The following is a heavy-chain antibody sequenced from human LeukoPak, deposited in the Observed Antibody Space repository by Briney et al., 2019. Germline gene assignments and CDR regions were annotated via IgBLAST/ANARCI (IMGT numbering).Heavy chain of an antibody. CDR1: GXVFXTYG. Sequence: LXLSXXXXGXVFXTYGMHWVRQVPXKXLEWVAVIWDDGSNQYYVDSVRGRFTISRDNSKNTLYLQMNSLRAEDTAVYYCARDGGYHDSSGYYHSYYFDYWGQGTLVTVSS. V-gene: IGHV3-33*01. D-gene: IGHD3-22*01. CDR2: IWDDGSNQ. J-gene: IGHJ4*02. CDR3: ARDGGYHDSSGYYHSYYFDY.